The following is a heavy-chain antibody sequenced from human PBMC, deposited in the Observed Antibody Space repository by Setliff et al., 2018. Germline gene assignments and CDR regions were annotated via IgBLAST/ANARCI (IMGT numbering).Heavy chain of an antibody. CDR3: VRGPGPRVGVAMPFDL. CDR2: ISAYNENT. V-gene: IGHV1-18*01. J-gene: IGHJ4*01. CDR1: GYNLITFG. D-gene: IGHD3-3*01. Sequence: ASVKVSCKTSGYNLITFGISWVRQAPGQGPEWMGWISAYNENTNYAQKFQGRVTMTTDTSTSTVYMELRSLTSDDTAVYYCVRGPGPRVGVAMPFDLWGQGALVTVSS.